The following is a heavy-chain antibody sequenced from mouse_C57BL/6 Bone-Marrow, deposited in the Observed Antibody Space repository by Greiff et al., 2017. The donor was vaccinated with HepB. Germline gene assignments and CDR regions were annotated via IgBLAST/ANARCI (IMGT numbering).Heavy chain of an antibody. Sequence: QVQLQQSGAELVRPGASVTLSCKASGYTFTDYEMHWVKQTPVHGLEWIGAIDPETGGTAYNQKFKGKAILTADKSSSTAYMELRSLTSEDSAFYYCTRVGDWEGNWGRGTTLTVSS. CDR1: GYTFTDYE. D-gene: IGHD2-13*01. CDR2: IDPETGGT. V-gene: IGHV1-15*01. J-gene: IGHJ2*01. CDR3: TRVGDWEGN.